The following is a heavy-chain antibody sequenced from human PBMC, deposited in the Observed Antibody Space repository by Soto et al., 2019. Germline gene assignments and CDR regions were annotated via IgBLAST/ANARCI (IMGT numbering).Heavy chain of an antibody. Sequence: TFSGGSIYRSGYYWGWIRQPPGRGLEWIGNIDYNGVTYSNPSLKSRVTIPRDTSKNQFSLKLTSVTAADTALYYCGKVLVGATGHTDSDSWGPGTLVTVSS. V-gene: IGHV4-39*01. J-gene: IGHJ4*02. D-gene: IGHD2-15*01. CDR2: IDYNGVT. CDR3: GKVLVGATGHTDSDS. CDR1: GGSIYRSGYY.